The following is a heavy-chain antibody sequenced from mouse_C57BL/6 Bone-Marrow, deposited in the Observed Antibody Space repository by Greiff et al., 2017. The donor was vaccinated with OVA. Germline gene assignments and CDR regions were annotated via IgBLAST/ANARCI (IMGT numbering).Heavy chain of an antibody. V-gene: IGHV3-8*01. D-gene: IGHD1-1*01. CDR2: ISYSGST. CDR1: GYSITSYY. Sequence: EVQLQQSGPGLAKPSQTLSLTCSVTGYSITSYYWNWIRKFPGNKLEYMGYISYSGSTYYNPSLKSRISITRDTSKNQYYLQLNSVTTEDTATYYCARLGLYGSSSYWYFDVWGTGTTVTVSS. CDR3: ARLGLYGSSSYWYFDV. J-gene: IGHJ1*03.